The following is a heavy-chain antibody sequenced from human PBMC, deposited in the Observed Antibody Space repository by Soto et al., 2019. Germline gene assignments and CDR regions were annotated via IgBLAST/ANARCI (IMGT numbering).Heavy chain of an antibody. D-gene: IGHD2-8*01. V-gene: IGHV1-58*01. CDR3: AADATAWQQMVPSDY. CDR1: GFTFTSSA. CDR2: IAVGSGYT. J-gene: IGHJ4*02. Sequence: ASVKVSCKASGFTFTSSAFQWVRQARGQRLEWIGWIAVGSGYTNYAQRFQDRVTLTRDMSTATTYMELSRLTSEDTAIYYCAADATAWQQMVPSDYWGQGTLVTVS.